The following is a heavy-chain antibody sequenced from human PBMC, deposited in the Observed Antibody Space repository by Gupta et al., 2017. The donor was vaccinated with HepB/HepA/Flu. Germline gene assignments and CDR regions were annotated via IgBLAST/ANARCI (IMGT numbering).Heavy chain of an antibody. V-gene: IGHV1-3*01. D-gene: IGHD5-18*01. J-gene: IGHJ5*02. CDR1: GYTFTSYA. Sequence: QVQLVQAGAGVKKPGASVKVSCKASGYTFTSYAMHWVRQAPGQRLEWMGWINAGNGNTKYSQKFQGRVTITRDTSASTAYMELSSLRSEDTAVYYCARGGYSYGSPLTWFDPWGQGTLVTVSS. CDR3: ARGGYSYGSPLTWFDP. CDR2: INAGNGNT.